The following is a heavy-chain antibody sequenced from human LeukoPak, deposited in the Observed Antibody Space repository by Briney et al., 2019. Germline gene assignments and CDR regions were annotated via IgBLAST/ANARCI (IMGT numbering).Heavy chain of an antibody. Sequence: GEPLKISCKASGYSFNTYWIGWVRQMPGKGLEWMGIIDPGDSDTRHSPSFQGQVTISADKSISTAYLQWSSLKASDTAMYYCARHRRYYGMDVWGQGTTVTVSS. V-gene: IGHV5-51*01. J-gene: IGHJ6*02. CDR3: ARHRRYYGMDV. CDR2: IDPGDSDT. CDR1: GYSFNTYW.